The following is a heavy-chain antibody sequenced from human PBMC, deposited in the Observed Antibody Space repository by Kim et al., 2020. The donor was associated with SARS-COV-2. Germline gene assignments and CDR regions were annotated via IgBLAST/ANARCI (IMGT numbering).Heavy chain of an antibody. CDR3: ARDPRQITLFEVDPRGSCNCYLGV. CDR1: GYTFSGYY. J-gene: IGHJ6*02. D-gene: IGHD3-3*01. CDR2: LRPNTGGP. V-gene: IGHV1-2*06. Sequence: ASVKVSCRASGYTFSGYYIHWVRQAPGQGLEWMGRLRPNTGGPNYAQKFHGRATMTRDTSIGQAYMELSGLRSDDTAVYYWARDPRQITLFEVDPRGSCNCYLGVWGQGTTVTVSS.